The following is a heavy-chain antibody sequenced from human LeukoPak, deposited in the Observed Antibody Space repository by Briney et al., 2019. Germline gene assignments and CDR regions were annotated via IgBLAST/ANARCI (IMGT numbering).Heavy chain of an antibody. CDR1: GFTFSSYA. V-gene: IGHV3-30*04. CDR3: ARAGYCSGGSCYWGGNYFDY. D-gene: IGHD2-15*01. Sequence: GGSLRLSCAASGFTFSSYAMHWVRQAPGKGLEWVAVISYDGSNKYYADSVKGRFTIFRDNSKNTLYLQMNSLRAEDTAVYYCARAGYCSGGSCYWGGNYFDYWGQGTLVTVSS. CDR2: ISYDGSNK. J-gene: IGHJ4*02.